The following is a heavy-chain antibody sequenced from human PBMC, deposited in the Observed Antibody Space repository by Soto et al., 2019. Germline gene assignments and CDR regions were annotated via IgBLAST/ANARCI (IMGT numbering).Heavy chain of an antibody. Sequence: VASVKVSCKASGYTFTSYGISWVRQAPGQGREWMGWISAYNGNTNYAQKLQGRVTMTTDTSTSTAYMELRSMRSDDTAVYYCARDSQKWPPDWFDPWGQGXLVTVSS. CDR2: ISAYNGNT. D-gene: IGHD5-12*01. CDR3: ARDSQKWPPDWFDP. J-gene: IGHJ5*02. CDR1: GYTFTSYG. V-gene: IGHV1-18*04.